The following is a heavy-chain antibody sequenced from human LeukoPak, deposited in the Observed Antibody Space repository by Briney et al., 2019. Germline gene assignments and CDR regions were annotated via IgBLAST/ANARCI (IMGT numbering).Heavy chain of an antibody. V-gene: IGHV3-30-3*01. CDR1: GFIFSSYA. D-gene: IGHD3-3*01. CDR3: ARCRDYDFWSGSAVDY. Sequence: GGSLRLSCAASGFIFSSYAMHWVRQAPGKGLEWVAVISYDGTNTDYADSVKGRFTISRDNSKNALYLQMNSLSAEDTAVYYCARCRDYDFWSGSAVDYWGQGTLVTVSS. J-gene: IGHJ4*02. CDR2: ISYDGTNT.